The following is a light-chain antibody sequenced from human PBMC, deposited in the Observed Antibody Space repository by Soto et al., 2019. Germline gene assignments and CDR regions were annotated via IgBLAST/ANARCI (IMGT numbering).Light chain of an antibody. J-gene: IGKJ1*01. Sequence: IQMTQSPSTLSASVGNRVTITCRASQSISSWLAWYQQKPGKAPKLLIYDASYLERGVPSRFSGSGSGTEFTLTISSLLPDDLATYYCQQYNSFWTFGQGTKVDIK. CDR1: QSISSW. CDR2: DAS. CDR3: QQYNSFWT. V-gene: IGKV1-5*01.